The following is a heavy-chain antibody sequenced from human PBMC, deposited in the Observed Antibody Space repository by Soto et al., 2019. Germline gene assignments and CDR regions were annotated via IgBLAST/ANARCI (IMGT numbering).Heavy chain of an antibody. Sequence: GESLKISCKGSGYSFTSYWIGWARQMPGKGLEWMGIIYPGDSDTRYSPSFQGQVTISADKSISTAYLQWSSLKASDTAMYYCASTGYYGSGTYRGDAFDIWGQGTMVTVSS. J-gene: IGHJ3*02. D-gene: IGHD3-10*01. CDR2: IYPGDSDT. V-gene: IGHV5-51*01. CDR3: ASTGYYGSGTYRGDAFDI. CDR1: GYSFTSYW.